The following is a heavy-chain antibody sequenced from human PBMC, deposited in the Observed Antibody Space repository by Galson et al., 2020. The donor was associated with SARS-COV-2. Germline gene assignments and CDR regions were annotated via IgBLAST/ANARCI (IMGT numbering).Heavy chain of an antibody. CDR1: GYDFSGQW. Sequence: GESLKISCTGSGYDFSGQWIAWVRRMPGKGLEWMGVIYPGDSDNNYSPSFEGPVTIAADKSIRTAYLQWSSLKASDTAIYYCARALLYNGDDCGYFDRWGRGTLVTGSS. CDR3: ARALLYNGDDCGYFDR. D-gene: IGHD1-26*01. J-gene: IGHJ2*01. V-gene: IGHV5-51*01. CDR2: IYPGDSDN.